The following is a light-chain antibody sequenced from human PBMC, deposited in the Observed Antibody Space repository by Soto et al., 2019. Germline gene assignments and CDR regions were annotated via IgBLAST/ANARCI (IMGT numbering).Light chain of an antibody. V-gene: IGLV2-8*01. CDR2: EVN. J-gene: IGLJ1*01. CDR1: SSDVGGYNY. CDR3: SSYAGSSNV. Sequence: QSALTQPPSASGSPGQSVAISCTGTSSDVGGYNYVSWYQQHPGKATKLMIYEVNTRPSGVPDRFSGSKSGNTASLTVSGLQAEDEADYYCSSYAGSSNVFGTGTKVTVL.